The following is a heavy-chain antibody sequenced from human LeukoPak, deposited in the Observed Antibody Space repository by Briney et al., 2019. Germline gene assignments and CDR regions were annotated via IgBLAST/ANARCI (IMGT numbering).Heavy chain of an antibody. V-gene: IGHV4-59*01. CDR1: GGSISSYY. CDR3: ARQIYGGNSIDY. D-gene: IGHD4-23*01. Sequence: PSETLSLTCTVSGGSISSYYWSWIRQPPGKGLEWIGYIYYSGSTNYNPSPKSRVTISVDTSKNQFSLKLSSVTAADTAVYYCARQIYGGNSIDYWGQGTLVTVSS. CDR2: IYYSGST. J-gene: IGHJ4*02.